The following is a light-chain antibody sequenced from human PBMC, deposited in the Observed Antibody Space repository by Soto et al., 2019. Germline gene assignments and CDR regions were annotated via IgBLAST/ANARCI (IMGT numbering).Light chain of an antibody. Sequence: QAVVTQEPSLTVSPGGTVTLTCGFSTGAVTSGHYPYWFQQKPGQAPRTLIYDTTNKHSWTPARFSGSLLGGKAALTLSGAQPEDEADYYCLLLYSGVRPIFGGGTKLTV. CDR1: TGAVTSGHY. CDR3: LLLYSGVRPI. J-gene: IGLJ2*01. CDR2: DTT. V-gene: IGLV7-46*01.